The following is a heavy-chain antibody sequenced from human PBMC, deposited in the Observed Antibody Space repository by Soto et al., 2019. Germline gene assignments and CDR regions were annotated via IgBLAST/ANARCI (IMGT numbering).Heavy chain of an antibody. J-gene: IGHJ4*02. Sequence: QLQLQESGPGLVKPSETLSLTCTVSGGSISSSSYYWGWIRQPPGKGLEWIGSIYYSGSTYYNPSLKSRVSIAVDTSKNPFSLKLSSVTAADTAVYYCARHRSGSGWYGGVEFDYWGQGTLVTVSS. V-gene: IGHV4-39*01. CDR3: ARHRSGSGWYGGVEFDY. CDR1: GGSISSSSYY. D-gene: IGHD6-19*01. CDR2: IYYSGST.